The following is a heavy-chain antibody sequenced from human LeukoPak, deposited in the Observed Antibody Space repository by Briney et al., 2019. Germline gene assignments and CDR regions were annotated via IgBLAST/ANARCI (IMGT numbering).Heavy chain of an antibody. D-gene: IGHD1-26*01. Sequence: PGGSLRLACAASGFTFSAYSMNWVRQAPGKGLEWVSYISSGSGTIYYADSVKGRFTISRDNSENTLYLQMNSLRTEDTAVYYCARGAPPDYWGQGTLVTVSS. CDR2: ISSGSGTI. J-gene: IGHJ4*02. V-gene: IGHV3-48*01. CDR3: ARGAPPDY. CDR1: GFTFSAYS.